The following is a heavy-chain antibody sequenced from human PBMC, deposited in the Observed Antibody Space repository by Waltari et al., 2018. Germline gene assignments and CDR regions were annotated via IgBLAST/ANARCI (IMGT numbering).Heavy chain of an antibody. CDR2: IYTSGGT. J-gene: IGHJ4*02. CDR3: ASTGYSSSWTVDY. V-gene: IGHV4-61*02. CDR1: GGSISSGSYY. D-gene: IGHD6-13*01. Sequence: QVQLQESGPGLVKPSQTLSLTCTVSGGSISSGSYYWSWIRQPAGKGLEWIGRIYTSGGTNYNPSLKMRVPISVDTSKNQFSLKLSSVTAADTAVYYCASTGYSSSWTVDYWGQGTLVTVSS.